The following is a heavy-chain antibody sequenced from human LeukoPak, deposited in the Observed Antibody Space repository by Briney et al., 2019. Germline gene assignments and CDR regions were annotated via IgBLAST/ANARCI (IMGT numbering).Heavy chain of an antibody. CDR2: IYYSGST. V-gene: IGHV4-39*01. CDR1: AGSISSNSYY. J-gene: IGHJ4*02. Sequence: SETLSLTCTVSAGSISSNSYYWGWIRQPPGKGLQWIGSIYYSGSTYYNSSLKSRVTISVDTSKNQFSLKLSSVTAADTAVYYCARQGDYALPYWGQGTLVTVSS. CDR3: ARQGDYALPY. D-gene: IGHD4-17*01.